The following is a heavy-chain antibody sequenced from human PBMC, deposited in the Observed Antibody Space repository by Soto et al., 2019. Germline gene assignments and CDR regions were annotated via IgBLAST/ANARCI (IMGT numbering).Heavy chain of an antibody. Sequence: ASVKVSCKASGYTFTSYDINWVRQATGQGLEWMGWMNPNSGNTGYAQKFQGRVTMTGNTSISTAYMELSSLRSEDTAVYYCARRPYVDRDSSSSFDPWGQGTLLTVSS. D-gene: IGHD6-13*01. CDR2: MNPNSGNT. J-gene: IGHJ5*02. V-gene: IGHV1-8*01. CDR3: ARRPYVDRDSSSSFDP. CDR1: GYTFTSYD.